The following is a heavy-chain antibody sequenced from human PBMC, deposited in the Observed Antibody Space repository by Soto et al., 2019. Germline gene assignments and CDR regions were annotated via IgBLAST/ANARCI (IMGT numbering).Heavy chain of an antibody. Sequence: QVQLQESGPGLVKPSETLSLTCTVSGGSVSSGSYYWSWIRQPPGKGLEWIGYIYYSGSTNYNPSPTSRVTISVDTSKIRFSPQLRSVTAADTAVYSCAGGALSWFDPWGQGTLVTVSS. V-gene: IGHV4-61*01. CDR1: GGSVSSGSYY. J-gene: IGHJ5*02. CDR3: AGGALSWFDP. CDR2: IYYSGST.